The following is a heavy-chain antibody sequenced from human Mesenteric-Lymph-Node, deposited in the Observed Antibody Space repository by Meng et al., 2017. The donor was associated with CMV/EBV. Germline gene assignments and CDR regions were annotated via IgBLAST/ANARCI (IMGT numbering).Heavy chain of an antibody. D-gene: IGHD3-9*01. CDR3: ARGSSYDILTGYFDY. CDR2: INHSGST. V-gene: IGHV4-34*01. CDR1: GGSFSGYY. J-gene: IGHJ4*02. Sequence: HVRLHQQGAGLLKPSETLSVTCAVYGGSFSGYYWNWIRQSPEKGLEWIGEINHSGSTTYNPSFTSRIIISVDTSTNQISLNMSSVTAADTAVYYCARGSSYDILTGYFDYWGQGALVTVSS.